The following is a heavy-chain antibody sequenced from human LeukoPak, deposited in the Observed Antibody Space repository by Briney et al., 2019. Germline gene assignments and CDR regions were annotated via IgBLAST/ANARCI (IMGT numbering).Heavy chain of an antibody. CDR2: INPSGGSP. Sequence: ASVKVSCKASGYTFTSYYMHWVRQAPGQGLEWMGIINPSGGSPSYAQKFQGRVTMTTDTSTSTVYMEVSSLRSEDTAVYYCARDQILRFLEVDYYYGMDVWGQGTTVTVSS. CDR3: ARDQILRFLEVDYYYGMDV. V-gene: IGHV1-46*01. CDR1: GYTFTSYY. J-gene: IGHJ6*02. D-gene: IGHD3-3*01.